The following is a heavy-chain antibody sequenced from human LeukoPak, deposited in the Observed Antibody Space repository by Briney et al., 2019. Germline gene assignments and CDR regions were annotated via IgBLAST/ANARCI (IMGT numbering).Heavy chain of an antibody. J-gene: IGHJ6*04. Sequence: SVKVSCKASGGTFSSYAISWVRQAPGQGLEWMGRIIPIFGIANYAQKFQGRVTITADKSTNTAYMELSSLRSDDTAVYYCARDRNFDWLLLNCYYGMDVWGKGTTVTVSS. V-gene: IGHV1-69*04. CDR3: ARDRNFDWLLLNCYYGMDV. CDR1: GGTFSSYA. D-gene: IGHD3-9*01. CDR2: IIPIFGIA.